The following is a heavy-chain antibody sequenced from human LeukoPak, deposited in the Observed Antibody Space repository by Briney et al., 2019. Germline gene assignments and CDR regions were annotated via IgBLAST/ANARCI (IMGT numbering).Heavy chain of an antibody. CDR2: IENSGRI. D-gene: IGHD1-14*01. CDR3: AGGDTGFQAY. Sequence: AETLSLTCTVSGGSISSYYWSWIRQPPGKGLELIGYIENSGRIKYKPSLQSRATISLDAPKNQFSLRLSSVSPSDTAVYYCAGGDTGFQAYWGQGTLVTVSS. J-gene: IGHJ4*02. V-gene: IGHV4-4*08. CDR1: GGSISSYY.